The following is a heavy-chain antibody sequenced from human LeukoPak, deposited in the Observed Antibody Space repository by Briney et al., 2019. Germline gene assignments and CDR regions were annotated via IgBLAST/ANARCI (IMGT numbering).Heavy chain of an antibody. D-gene: IGHD1-7*01. Sequence: GGSLRLSCAASGFTFSSYGMHWVRQAPGKGLEWVAVISYDGSNKYYADSVKGRFTISRDNSKNTLYLQMNSLRAEDTAVYYCAMANYRIHDAFDIWGQGTMVTVSS. J-gene: IGHJ3*02. CDR2: ISYDGSNK. V-gene: IGHV3-30*03. CDR3: AMANYRIHDAFDI. CDR1: GFTFSSYG.